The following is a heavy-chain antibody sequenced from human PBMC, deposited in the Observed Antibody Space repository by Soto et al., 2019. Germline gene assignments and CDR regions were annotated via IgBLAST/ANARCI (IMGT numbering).Heavy chain of an antibody. CDR3: AREGWAAAGFDY. CDR2: ISSTSSYI. CDR1: GFTFSSYS. D-gene: IGHD6-13*01. Sequence: GGSLRLSCAASGFTFSSYSMNWVRQAPGKGLEWVSHISSTSSYIYYADSVKGRFTISRDNAKNSLYLQMNSLRAEDTAVYYCAREGWAAAGFDYWGQGTLVTVSS. V-gene: IGHV3-21*01. J-gene: IGHJ4*02.